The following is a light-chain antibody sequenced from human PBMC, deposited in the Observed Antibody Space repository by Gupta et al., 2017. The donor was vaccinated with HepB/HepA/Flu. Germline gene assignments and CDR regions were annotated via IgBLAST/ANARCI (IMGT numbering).Light chain of an antibody. Sequence: EIVMTQSPATLSVSPGERATLSCRASQSVSSNLAWYQQKPGQAPRPLIYGASTRATGIPDRFSGSGSGTEFTLTISSLQSEDFAVYYCQQYNNWPGTFGQGTKVEIK. CDR2: GAS. CDR3: QQYNNWPGT. J-gene: IGKJ1*01. CDR1: QSVSSN. V-gene: IGKV3-15*01.